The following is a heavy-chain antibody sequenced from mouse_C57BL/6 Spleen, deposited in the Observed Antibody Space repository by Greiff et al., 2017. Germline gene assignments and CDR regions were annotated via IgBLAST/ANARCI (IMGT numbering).Heavy chain of an antibody. CDR1: GFNIKNTY. D-gene: IGHD2-4*01. CDR3: AIYYDYDGEFAY. Sequence: EVQLQESVAELVRPGASVKLSCTASGFNIKNTYMHWVKQRPEQGLEWIGRIDPANGNTKYAPKFQGKATITADTSSNTAYLQLRSLPSEDTAIYYCAIYYDYDGEFAYWGQGTLVTVSA. V-gene: IGHV14-3*01. J-gene: IGHJ3*01. CDR2: IDPANGNT.